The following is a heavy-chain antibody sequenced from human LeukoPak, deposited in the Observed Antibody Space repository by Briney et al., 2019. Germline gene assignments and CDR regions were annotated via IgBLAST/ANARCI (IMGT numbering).Heavy chain of an antibody. V-gene: IGHV4-30-2*01. D-gene: IGHD6-6*01. Sequence: SETLSLTCAVSGGSISSGGYSWSWLRQPPGKGLEWIGYIYHSGSTYYNPSLKSRVTISVDRSKNQFSLKLSSVTAADTAAYYCARRKPFEYGSPGFHFDCWGQGPLVTVS. CDR1: GGSISSGGYS. CDR2: IYHSGST. J-gene: IGHJ4*02. CDR3: ARRKPFEYGSPGFHFDC.